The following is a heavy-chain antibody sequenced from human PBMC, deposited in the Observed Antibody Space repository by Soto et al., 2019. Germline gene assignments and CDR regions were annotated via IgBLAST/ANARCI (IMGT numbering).Heavy chain of an antibody. V-gene: IGHV3-23*01. CDR3: SRDDSDWFFN. Sequence: GGSLRLSCAASGFTFRDYAMTWVRQAPGRGLAWVSSISGTGGSTYYADSVKGRFTISRDNSKNTLYLQMNSLRAEDTAVYYCSRDDSDWFFNWGRGTLVTVSS. J-gene: IGHJ4*02. D-gene: IGHD3-9*01. CDR2: ISGTGGST. CDR1: GFTFRDYA.